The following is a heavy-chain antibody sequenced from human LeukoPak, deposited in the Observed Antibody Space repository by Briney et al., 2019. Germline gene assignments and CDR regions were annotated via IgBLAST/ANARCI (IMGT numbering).Heavy chain of an antibody. V-gene: IGHV4-38-2*01. J-gene: IGHJ5*02. D-gene: IGHD4-11*01. CDR1: GYSISSGYY. Sequence: PSETLSLTXAVSGYSISSGYYWGWIRQPPGKGLEWIGSIYHSGSTYYNPSLKSRVTISVDTSKNQFSLKLSSVTAADTAVYYCARRMTTDNWFDPWGQGTLVTVSS. CDR2: IYHSGST. CDR3: ARRMTTDNWFDP.